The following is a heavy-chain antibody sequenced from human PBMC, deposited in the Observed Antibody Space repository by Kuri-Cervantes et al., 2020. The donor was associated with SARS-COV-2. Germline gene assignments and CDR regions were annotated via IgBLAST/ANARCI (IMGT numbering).Heavy chain of an antibody. J-gene: IGHJ4*03. CDR1: GYTFSSFA. CDR2: ITDEGADT. D-gene: IGHD3-10*02. CDR3: VTCSAASHPCYLDY. V-gene: IGHV3-23*01. Sequence: GESLKISCAGSGYTFSSFAMAWVRQPPGKGLEWISDITDEGADTYFADSVKGRFTISRDNSKYSLTLQMSSLRAEDTAIYYCVTCSAASHPCYLDYWGQGTPVTVSS.